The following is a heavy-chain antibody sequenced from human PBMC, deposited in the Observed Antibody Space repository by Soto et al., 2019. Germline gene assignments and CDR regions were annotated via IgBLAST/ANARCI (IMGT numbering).Heavy chain of an antibody. CDR3: VRGGFYYDDMDV. CDR1: GFTFSSYW. J-gene: IGHJ6*02. Sequence: EVQLVESGGGLVQPGGSLRLSCATSGFTFSSYWMHWVRRAPGKGLVCVSRITSDGTRTNYADSVKGRFTISRDNAKNKLYLQMNSLRAEDTAVYHCVRGGFYYDDMDVWGQGSTVTVSS. V-gene: IGHV3-74*01. CDR2: ITSDGTRT.